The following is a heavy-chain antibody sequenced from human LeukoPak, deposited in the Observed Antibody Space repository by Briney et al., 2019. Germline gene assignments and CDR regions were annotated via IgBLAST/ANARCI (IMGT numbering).Heavy chain of an antibody. V-gene: IGHV3-21*01. CDR1: GFTLSSYS. Sequence: PGGSLRLSCAASGFTLSSYSINWVRQAPGKGLEWVSSISSSISYIYYADSVKGRFTISRDNAKNSLYLQMNSLRAEDTAVYYCARDAHYDFWSGYYSTWPLGYWGQGTLVTVSS. J-gene: IGHJ4*02. D-gene: IGHD3-3*01. CDR3: ARDAHYDFWSGYYSTWPLGY. CDR2: ISSSISYI.